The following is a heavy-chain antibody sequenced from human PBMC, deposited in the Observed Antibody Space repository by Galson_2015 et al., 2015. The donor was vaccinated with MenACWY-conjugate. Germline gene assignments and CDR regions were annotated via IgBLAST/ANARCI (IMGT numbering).Heavy chain of an antibody. Sequence: SLRLSCAASGFTFSSYAMRWVRQAPGKGLVWVSGISGGGGSTCYADSVKGRFTISRDNSKNTLYLQMNSLRAEDTAVYYCAKESSPLERITMIVVVTAGRLTTGIDYWGQGTLVTVSS. CDR1: GFTFSSYA. CDR2: ISGGGGST. V-gene: IGHV3-23*01. CDR3: AKESSPLERITMIVVVTAGRLTTGIDY. J-gene: IGHJ4*02. D-gene: IGHD3-22*01.